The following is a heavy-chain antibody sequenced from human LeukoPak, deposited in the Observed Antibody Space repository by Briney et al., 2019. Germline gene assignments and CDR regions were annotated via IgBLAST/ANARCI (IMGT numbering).Heavy chain of an antibody. D-gene: IGHD3-10*01. J-gene: IGHJ6*03. Sequence: SETLSLTCAVYGGSFSGYYWSWIRQPAGKGPEWIGRIYTSGSTNYNPSLKSRVTISVDTSKNQFSLKLSSVTAADTAVYYCARAYYYGSGSKRTYYYYYMDVWGKGTTVTISS. CDR1: GGSFSGYY. V-gene: IGHV4-59*10. CDR2: IYTSGST. CDR3: ARAYYYGSGSKRTYYYYYMDV.